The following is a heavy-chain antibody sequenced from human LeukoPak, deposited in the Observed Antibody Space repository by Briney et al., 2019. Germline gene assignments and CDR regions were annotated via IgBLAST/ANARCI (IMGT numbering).Heavy chain of an antibody. CDR2: INPSGGST. J-gene: IGHJ5*02. D-gene: IGHD6-13*01. V-gene: IGHV1-46*01. CDR3: AREAYASSWYQVTAVRMENWFDP. CDR1: GYTFTSYY. Sequence: ASVKVSCKASGYTFTSYYMHWVRQAPGQGLEWMGIINPSGGSTSYAQKFQGRVIMTRDTSTSTVYMELSSLRSEDTAVYYCAREAYASSWYQVTAVRMENWFDPWVQGTLVTVSS.